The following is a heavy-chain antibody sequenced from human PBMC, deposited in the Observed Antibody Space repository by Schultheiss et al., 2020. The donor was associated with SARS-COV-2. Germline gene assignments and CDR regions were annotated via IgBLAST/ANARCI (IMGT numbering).Heavy chain of an antibody. D-gene: IGHD4-23*01. CDR2: IYYSGST. V-gene: IGHV4-31*03. J-gene: IGHJ6*02. CDR3: ARKVTVDYGMDV. Sequence: SETLSLTCTVSVGSISFSNYYWAWIRQPPGKGLEWIGYIYYSGSTYYNPSLKSRVTISVDTSKNQFSLKLSSVTAADTAVYYCARKVTVDYGMDVWGQGTTVTVSS. CDR1: VGSISFSNYY.